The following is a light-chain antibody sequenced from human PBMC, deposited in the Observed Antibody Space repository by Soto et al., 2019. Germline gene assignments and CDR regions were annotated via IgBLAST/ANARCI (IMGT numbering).Light chain of an antibody. CDR2: EVS. CDR1: SSDVGGYNY. J-gene: IGLJ1*01. V-gene: IGLV2-8*01. Sequence: QSALTQPPSASGSPGQSVTISYTGTSSDVGGYNYVSWYQQQPGKAPKLMIYEVSKRPSGVPDRFSGSKSGNTASLTVSGLQAEYEADYYCSSYSGSNNFVFGTGTKVTVL. CDR3: SSYSGSNNFV.